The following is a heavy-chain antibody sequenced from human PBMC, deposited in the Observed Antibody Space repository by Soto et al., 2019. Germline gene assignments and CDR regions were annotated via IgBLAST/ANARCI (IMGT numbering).Heavy chain of an antibody. Sequence: AASVKVSCKASGYTFTDDYIHWVRQAPGQGHEWMGWINPNSGDTGYAEKFQGRVTMTRDTSSSTVYMELSRLNSDDTAVYYCVRGGPVAGPTNLEAYHPFDFWGQGTLVTVSS. D-gene: IGHD6-19*01. CDR3: VRGGPVAGPTNLEAYHPFDF. J-gene: IGHJ4*02. V-gene: IGHV1-2*02. CDR2: INPNSGDT. CDR1: GYTFTDDY.